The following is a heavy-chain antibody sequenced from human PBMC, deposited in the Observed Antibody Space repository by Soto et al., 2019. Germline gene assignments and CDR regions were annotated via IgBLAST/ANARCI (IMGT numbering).Heavy chain of an antibody. D-gene: IGHD3-10*01. J-gene: IGHJ6*02. CDR3: ARPITMVRGDAYYGMDV. Sequence: GESLKISCAASGFTFSSYAMHWVRQAPGKGLEWVAVISYDGSNKYYADSVKGRFTISRDNSKNTLYLQMNSLRAEDTAVYYCARPITMVRGDAYYGMDVWGQGTTVTVSS. CDR2: ISYDGSNK. V-gene: IGHV3-30*04. CDR1: GFTFSSYA.